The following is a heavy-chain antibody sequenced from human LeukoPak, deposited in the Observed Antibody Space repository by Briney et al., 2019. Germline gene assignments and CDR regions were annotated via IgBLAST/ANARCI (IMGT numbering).Heavy chain of an antibody. Sequence: PSETLSLTCTVSGASISSSSYYWGWIRQPPGRGLEWIGSIFYSGSSYYNSSLRSRVTISVDTSKNQFSLKWNSVTAADTAVYYCARHVGFTKGPYDSTGYPDFWGQGSLVTVSS. V-gene: IGHV4-39*01. CDR1: GASISSSSYY. D-gene: IGHD3-22*01. CDR3: ARHVGFTKGPYDSTGYPDF. CDR2: IFYSGSS. J-gene: IGHJ4*02.